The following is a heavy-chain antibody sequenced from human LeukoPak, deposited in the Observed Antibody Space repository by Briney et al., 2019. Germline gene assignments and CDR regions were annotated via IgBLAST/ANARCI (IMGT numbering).Heavy chain of an antibody. J-gene: IGHJ4*02. V-gene: IGHV4-34*01. D-gene: IGHD1-7*01. CDR1: GGSFSGYY. CDR2: INHSGST. Sequence: PPETLSLTCAVYGGSFSGYYWSWIRQPPGKGLEWIGEINHSGSTNYNPSLKSRVTISVDTSKNQFSLKLSSVTAADTAVYYCARISYNWNYGDYWGQGTLVTVSS. CDR3: ARISYNWNYGDY.